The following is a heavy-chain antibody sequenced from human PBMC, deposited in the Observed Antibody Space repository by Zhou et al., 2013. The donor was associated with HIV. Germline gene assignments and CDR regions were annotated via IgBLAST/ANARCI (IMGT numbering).Heavy chain of an antibody. CDR3: ARGAAARSYFDY. V-gene: IGHV1-2*04. CDR1: GGTFSSYA. CDR2: INPNSGGT. J-gene: IGHJ4*02. D-gene: IGHD6-6*01. Sequence: QVQLVQSGAEVKKPGSSVKVSCKASGGTFSSYAISWVRQAPGQGLEWMGWINPNSGGTNYAQKFQGWVTMTRDTSISTAYMELSRLRSDDTAVYYCARGAAARSYFDYWGQGTLVTVSS.